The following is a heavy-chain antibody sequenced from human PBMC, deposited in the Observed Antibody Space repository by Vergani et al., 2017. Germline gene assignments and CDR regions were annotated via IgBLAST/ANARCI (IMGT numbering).Heavy chain of an antibody. Sequence: EVQLVESGGGFVQPGRSLRLSCAASGFTFSSYGMHWVRQAPGKGLEWVSAISGSGGSNYYADSVKGRFTISRDNSKNTLYLQMNSLRAEDTAVYYCAREAPRRVTMIVVAPHEYWFDPWGQGTLVTVSS. CDR3: AREAPRRVTMIVVAPHEYWFDP. CDR1: GFTFSSYG. CDR2: ISGSGGSN. D-gene: IGHD3-22*01. J-gene: IGHJ5*02. V-gene: IGHV3-23*04.